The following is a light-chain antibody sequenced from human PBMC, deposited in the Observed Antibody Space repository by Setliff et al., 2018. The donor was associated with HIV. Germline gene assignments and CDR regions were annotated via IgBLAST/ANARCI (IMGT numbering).Light chain of an antibody. Sequence: SALIQPASVSGSPGQSVTVSCTGTSSDVGSYDFVSWYQQLPGKAPKLLIYDVSDRPSGVPHRFSGSKSGNTASLTISGLQSEDEADYYCASYRPNDLGVFGTGTKVTVL. CDR2: DVS. J-gene: IGLJ1*01. CDR3: ASYRPNDLGV. CDR1: SSDVGSYDF. V-gene: IGLV2-14*03.